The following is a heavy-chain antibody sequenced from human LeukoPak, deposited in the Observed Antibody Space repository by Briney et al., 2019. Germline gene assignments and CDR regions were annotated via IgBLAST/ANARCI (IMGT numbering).Heavy chain of an antibody. D-gene: IGHD5-12*01. CDR2: ISYDETKK. J-gene: IGHJ4*02. V-gene: IGHV3-30*03. CDR1: GFIFSDYG. CDR3: ARAYRGYDQYYFDY. Sequence: GGSLRLSCAASGFIFSDYGMHWVRQSPGKGLEWVAFISYDETKKNYADSVKGRFTISRDNSKSTQYLQMNSLRAVDTAVYYCARAYRGYDQYYFDYWGQGTLVTVSS.